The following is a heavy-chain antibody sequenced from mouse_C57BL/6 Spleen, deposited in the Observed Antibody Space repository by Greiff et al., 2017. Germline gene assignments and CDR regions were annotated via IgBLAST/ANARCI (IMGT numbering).Heavy chain of an antibody. J-gene: IGHJ4*01. Sequence: VQLQQSGAELVKPGASVKLSCKASGYTFTSYWMHWVKQRPGQGLEWIGMIHPNSGSTNYNEKFKSKATLTVDKSSSTAYMQLSSLTSEDSAVYYCANYYGSSYAMDYWGQGTSVTVSS. CDR1: GYTFTSYW. CDR2: IHPNSGST. V-gene: IGHV1-64*01. CDR3: ANYYGSSYAMDY. D-gene: IGHD1-1*01.